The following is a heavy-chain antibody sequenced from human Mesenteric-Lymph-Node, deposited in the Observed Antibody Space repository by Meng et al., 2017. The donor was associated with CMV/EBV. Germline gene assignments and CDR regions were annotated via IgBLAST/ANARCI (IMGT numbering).Heavy chain of an antibody. Sequence: YGGSFSNYHWNWIRQSPGKGLEWIGKINQSGIPNYNPSLKSRVTMSPDTSKNQFSLKLTSVTAADTAVYYCARTFLLTTVTTLWFDPWGQGTLVTISS. CDR3: ARTFLLTTVTTLWFDP. CDR1: GGSFSNYH. J-gene: IGHJ5*02. CDR2: INQSGIP. D-gene: IGHD4-17*01. V-gene: IGHV4-34*01.